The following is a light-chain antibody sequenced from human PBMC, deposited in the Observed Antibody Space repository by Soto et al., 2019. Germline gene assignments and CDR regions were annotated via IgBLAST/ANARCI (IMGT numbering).Light chain of an antibody. CDR3: QKYNSAPET. J-gene: IGKJ1*01. CDR2: AAS. CDR1: KGISSY. Sequence: DIQMTQYPSSLSASVGDRVTITCRASKGISSYLAWYQQKPGKVPKVLIYAASTLYSGVPSRFSGSGSGTEFTLTISNVQPEDVATYYCQKYNSAPETFGQGTKVEIK. V-gene: IGKV1-27*01.